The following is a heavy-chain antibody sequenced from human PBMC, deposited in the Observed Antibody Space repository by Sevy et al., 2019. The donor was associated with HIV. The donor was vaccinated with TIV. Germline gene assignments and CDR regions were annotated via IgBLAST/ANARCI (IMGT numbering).Heavy chain of an antibody. CDR1: GFTFSSYS. CDR3: ARDGLLGYCSSTSCYRPGGPYYYGMDV. Sequence: GGSLRLSCAASGFTFSSYSMNWVRQAPGKGLEWVSSISSSSYIYYADSVKGRFTISRDNAKNSLYLQMNSLRAEDTAVYYCARDGLLGYCSSTSCYRPGGPYYYGMDVWGQGTTVTVSS. D-gene: IGHD2-2*02. CDR2: ISSSSYI. V-gene: IGHV3-21*01. J-gene: IGHJ6*02.